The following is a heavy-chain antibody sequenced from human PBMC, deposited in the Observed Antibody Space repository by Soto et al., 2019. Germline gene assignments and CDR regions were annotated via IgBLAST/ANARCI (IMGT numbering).Heavy chain of an antibody. V-gene: IGHV1-8*01. Sequence: AASVKVSCKASGYTFTNSDINWVRQAPGQGLEWMGWMNPDSGHAAYAQKFQGRVTLTTSTSTSTVYMEMRSLGSEDTAVYYCARRPHCSGGICYYGLDNWGQGTLVTVS. CDR2: MNPDSGHA. CDR1: GYTFTNSD. D-gene: IGHD2-15*01. J-gene: IGHJ4*02. CDR3: ARRPHCSGGICYYGLDN.